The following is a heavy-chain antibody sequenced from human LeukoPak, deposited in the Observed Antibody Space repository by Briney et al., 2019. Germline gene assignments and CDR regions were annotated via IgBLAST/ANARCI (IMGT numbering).Heavy chain of an antibody. CDR3: ARDPPNYDYVWGSYLDY. CDR1: GFTVSSDY. Sequence: GGSLSLYCAASGFTVSSDYMSWLRQAPGQGLEWVSVIYSGGSTYYADSVKGRFTISRDNSKNTLYLQMNSLRAEDTAVYYCARDPPNYDYVWGSYLDYRGQGTLVTVSS. V-gene: IGHV3-66*01. CDR2: IYSGGST. J-gene: IGHJ4*02. D-gene: IGHD3-16*02.